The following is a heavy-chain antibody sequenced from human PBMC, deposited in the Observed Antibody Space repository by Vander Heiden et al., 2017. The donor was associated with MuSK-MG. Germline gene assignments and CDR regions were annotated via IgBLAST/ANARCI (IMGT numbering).Heavy chain of an antibody. D-gene: IGHD1-7*01. CDR3: ARARTPIGTTGYFDY. Sequence: QVQLVESGGGVVQPGRSLRLSCAASGFPFGNHGLYWVRQAPGKGLEWVALIWFDGSNKYYGDSVKGRFNISRDNSKNTLYLQMDSLRAEDTALYFCARARTPIGTTGYFDYWGQGTLVTVSS. CDR2: IWFDGSNK. J-gene: IGHJ4*02. CDR1: GFPFGNHG. V-gene: IGHV3-33*01.